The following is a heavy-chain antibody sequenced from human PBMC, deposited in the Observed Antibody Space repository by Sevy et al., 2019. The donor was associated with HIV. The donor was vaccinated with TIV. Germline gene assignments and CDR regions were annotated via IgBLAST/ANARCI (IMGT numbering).Heavy chain of an antibody. D-gene: IGHD3-3*01. CDR3: AKDHYDYRTGYYGYYGMDV. CDR2: IRFHGSMK. V-gene: IGHV3-30*02. Sequence: GGSLRLSCAASGFRFSDYGMHWVRQAPGKGLEWVSLIRFHGSMKYIADSVKGRFTISRDKVKDTLYLQMNSLRPEDTDLYYCAKDHYDYRTGYYGYYGMDVWGQGTTVTVSS. J-gene: IGHJ6*02. CDR1: GFRFSDYG.